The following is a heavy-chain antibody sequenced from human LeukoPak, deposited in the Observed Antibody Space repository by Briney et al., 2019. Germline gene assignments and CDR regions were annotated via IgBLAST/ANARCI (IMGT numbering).Heavy chain of an antibody. CDR2: ISYDGSNK. CDR1: GFTFSSYA. V-gene: IGHV3-30*04. J-gene: IGHJ4*02. D-gene: IGHD3-22*01. CDR3: ATRAYDSSGFDY. Sequence: GGSLRLSCAASGFTFSSYAMHWVRQAPGKGREWVAVISYDGSNKYYADSVKGRFTISRDNSKNTLFLQMNSLRAEDTALYYCATRAYDSSGFDYWGQGTLVAVSS.